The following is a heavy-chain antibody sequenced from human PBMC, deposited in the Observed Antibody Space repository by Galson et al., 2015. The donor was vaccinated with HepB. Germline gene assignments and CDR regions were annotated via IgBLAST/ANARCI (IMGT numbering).Heavy chain of an antibody. Sequence: RVSCKASGGTFSCYTISWVRQAPGQGLEWMGRIIPILGIANYAQKFQGRVTITADKSTSTAYMKLSSLRSEDTAVYYCARPITMTSYYYYYGMDVWGQGTTVTVSS. CDR3: ARPITMTSYYYYYGMDV. J-gene: IGHJ6*02. D-gene: IGHD3-22*01. CDR1: GGTFSCYT. CDR2: IIPILGIA. V-gene: IGHV1-69*02.